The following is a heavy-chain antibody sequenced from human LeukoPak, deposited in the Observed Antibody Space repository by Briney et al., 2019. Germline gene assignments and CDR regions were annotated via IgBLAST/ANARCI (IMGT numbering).Heavy chain of an antibody. CDR3: ARHRGDFDWLPYYFDY. CDR2: IYYSGST. Sequence: SETLSLTCTVSGGSISSYHWSWIRQPPGEGLEWIGYIYYSGSTNYNPSLKSRVTISVDTSKNQFSLKLSSVTAADTAVYYCARHRGDFDWLPYYFDYWGRGTLVTVSS. D-gene: IGHD3-9*01. J-gene: IGHJ4*02. V-gene: IGHV4-59*08. CDR1: GGSISSYH.